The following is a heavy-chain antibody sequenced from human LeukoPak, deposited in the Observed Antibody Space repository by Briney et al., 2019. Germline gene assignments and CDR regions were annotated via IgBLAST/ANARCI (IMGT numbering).Heavy chain of an antibody. J-gene: IGHJ4*02. CDR3: AREDPGYKDYYDSSGSWDSFDY. CDR2: IIPIFGTA. CDR1: GGTFSSYA. D-gene: IGHD3-22*01. Sequence: SVKVSCKASGGTFSSYAISWVRQAPGQGLEWMGGIIPIFGTANYAQKFQGRATITADESTSTAYMELSSLRSEDTAVYYCAREDPGYKDYYDSSGSWDSFDYWGQGTLVTVSS. V-gene: IGHV1-69*01.